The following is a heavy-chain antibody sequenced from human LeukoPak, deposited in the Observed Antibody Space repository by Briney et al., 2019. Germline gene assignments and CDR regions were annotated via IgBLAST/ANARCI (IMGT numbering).Heavy chain of an antibody. Sequence: ASVKVSCKASGGTFSSYAISWVRQAPGQGLEWMGGIIPIFGTANYAQKFQGRVTITTDESTSTAYMELSSLRSEDTAVYYCARDGRGLSSWYFAFDIWGQGTMVTVSS. D-gene: IGHD6-13*01. CDR1: GGTFSSYA. CDR3: ARDGRGLSSWYFAFDI. V-gene: IGHV1-69*05. J-gene: IGHJ3*02. CDR2: IIPIFGTA.